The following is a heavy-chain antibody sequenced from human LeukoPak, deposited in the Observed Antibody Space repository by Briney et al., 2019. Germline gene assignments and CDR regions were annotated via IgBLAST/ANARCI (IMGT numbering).Heavy chain of an antibody. CDR3: ARGLRDSSGWYNWFDP. J-gene: IGHJ5*02. CDR1: GGSISRGDYY. V-gene: IGHV4-30-4*08. CDR2: IYYSGST. D-gene: IGHD6-19*01. Sequence: PSETLSLTCTVSGGSISRGDYYWSWIRQPPGKGLEWIGYIYYSGSTYYNPSLKSRVTISVDTSKNQFSLKLSSVTAADTAVYYCARGLRDSSGWYNWFDPWGQGTLVTVSS.